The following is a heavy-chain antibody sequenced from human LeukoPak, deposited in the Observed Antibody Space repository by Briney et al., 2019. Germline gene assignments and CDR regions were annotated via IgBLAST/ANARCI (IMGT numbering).Heavy chain of an antibody. D-gene: IGHD5-24*01. J-gene: IGHJ4*02. CDR3: ARVALQMATPTLDY. CDR1: GGSISSSSYY. V-gene: IGHV4-39*07. CDR2: IYYSGST. Sequence: PSETLSLTCTVSGGSISSSSYYWGWIRQPPGKGLEWIGSIYYSGSTYYNPSLKSRVTISVDTSKNQFSLKLNSVTAADTAVYYCARVALQMATPTLDYWGQGTLVTVSS.